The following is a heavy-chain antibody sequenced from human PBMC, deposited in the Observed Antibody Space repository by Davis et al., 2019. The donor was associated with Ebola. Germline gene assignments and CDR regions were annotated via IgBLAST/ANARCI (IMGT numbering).Heavy chain of an antibody. D-gene: IGHD6-13*01. CDR3: VRDRGWQQFDY. CDR2: IKGDGSET. V-gene: IGHV3-7*01. Sequence: GESLKISCAASGFSFSTYWLTWVRQAPGKGLERVANIKGDGSETYYMDSVKGRFTISRDNAKNSLYLQMNSLRADDMAVYYCVRDRGWQQFDYWGQGTLVTVSS. CDR1: GFSFSTYW. J-gene: IGHJ4*02.